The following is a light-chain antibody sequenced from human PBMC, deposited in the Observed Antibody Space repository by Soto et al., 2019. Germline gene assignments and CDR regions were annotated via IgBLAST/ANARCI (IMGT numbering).Light chain of an antibody. CDR2: WGS. J-gene: IGKJ3*01. Sequence: DIVVTQSPLSLPVTPGESSSISCRSSQSLLHSNGYTYLDWYLQKPGQSPQLLIYWGSNRAPGVPDRFSGSGSGADFTLKISRVESEDVGVYYCMQALQTPLTFGPGTRWIS. V-gene: IGKV2-28*01. CDR1: QSLLHSNGYTY. CDR3: MQALQTPLT.